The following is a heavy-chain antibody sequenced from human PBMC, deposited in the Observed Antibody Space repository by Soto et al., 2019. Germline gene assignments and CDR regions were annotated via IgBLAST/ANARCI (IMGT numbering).Heavy chain of an antibody. CDR1: GGSFSGYY. CDR3: ARAPYYYYGMDV. V-gene: IGHV4-34*01. CDR2: INHSGST. Sequence: SETLSLTCAVYGGSFSGYYWSWIRQPPGKGLEWIGEINHSGSTNYNPSLKSRVTISVDTSKNQFSLKLSSVTAADTAVYYCARAPYYYYGMDVWGQGTTVTVSS. J-gene: IGHJ6*02.